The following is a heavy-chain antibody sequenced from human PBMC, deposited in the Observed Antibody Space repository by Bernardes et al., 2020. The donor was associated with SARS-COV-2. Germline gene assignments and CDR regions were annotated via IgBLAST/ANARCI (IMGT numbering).Heavy chain of an antibody. J-gene: IGHJ6*02. Sequence: GGSLRLSCAASGFTFSSYGMHWVRQAPGKGLEWVAVIWYDGSNKYYADSVKGRFTISRDNSRNTLYLQMNSLRAEDTAVYYCARRLAGLYGMDVWGQGTTVTVSS. D-gene: IGHD6-13*01. CDR1: GFTFSSYG. CDR2: IWYDGSNK. V-gene: IGHV3-33*01. CDR3: ARRLAGLYGMDV.